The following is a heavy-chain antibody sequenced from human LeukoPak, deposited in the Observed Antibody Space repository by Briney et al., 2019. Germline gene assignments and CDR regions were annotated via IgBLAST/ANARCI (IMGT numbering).Heavy chain of an antibody. V-gene: IGHV3-7*01. J-gene: IGHJ4*02. Sequence: GGSLRLSCAASGFTFSGYWMSWVRQAPGKGVEWVANIKEDGSDKYYVDSVKGRFTISRDNPKNSLYLQMNSLRAEDTAVYYCARDRGWLTHDYWGQGTLVSVSS. CDR1: GFTFSGYW. D-gene: IGHD4/OR15-4a*01. CDR3: ARDRGWLTHDY. CDR2: IKEDGSDK.